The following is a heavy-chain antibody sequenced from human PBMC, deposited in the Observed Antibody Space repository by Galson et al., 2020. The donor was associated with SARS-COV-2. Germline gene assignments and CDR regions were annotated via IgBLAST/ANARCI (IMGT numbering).Heavy chain of an antibody. CDR3: AKPRDDTLIDFLIGD. J-gene: IGHJ4*02. CDR1: GFIFSNYG. D-gene: IGHD3-16*02. CDR2: ISKDGVYT. V-gene: IGHV3-30*18. Sequence: GGSLRLSCEASGFIFSNYGMHWVRQAPGKGLEWMAVISKDGVYTYYAESVKGRFTISRDNSGNTLFLQMNSLRAEDTAVYCCAKPRDDTLIDFLIGDWGQGTLVTVSS.